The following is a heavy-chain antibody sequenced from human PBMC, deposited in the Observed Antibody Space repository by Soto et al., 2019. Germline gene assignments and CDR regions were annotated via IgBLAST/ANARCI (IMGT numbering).Heavy chain of an antibody. CDR1: GGSISSGDYY. CDR3: ATDYCSSASCYGY. D-gene: IGHD2-2*01. CDR2: IYYSGST. J-gene: IGHJ4*02. Sequence: PSETLSLTCTVSGGSISSGDYYWNWIRQPPGKGLEWIGSIYYSGSTYYSPSLKSRVTISVGTSKNQFSLKLSSVTAADTAVYYCATDYCSSASCYGYWGQGTLVTVSS. V-gene: IGHV4-30-4*01.